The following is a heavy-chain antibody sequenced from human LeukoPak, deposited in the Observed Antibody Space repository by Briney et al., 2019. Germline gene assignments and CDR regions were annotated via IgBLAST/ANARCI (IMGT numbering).Heavy chain of an antibody. CDR2: IYYSGST. CDR1: GGSISSGDYY. V-gene: IGHV4-30-4*01. Sequence: MPSETLSLTCTVSGGSISSGDYYWSWIRQPPGKGLEWIGYIYYSGSTYYNPSLKSRVTISVDTSKNQLSLKLSSVTAADTAVYYCARDAIYFGAFDIWGQGTMVTVSS. J-gene: IGHJ3*02. D-gene: IGHD2/OR15-2a*01. CDR3: ARDAIYFGAFDI.